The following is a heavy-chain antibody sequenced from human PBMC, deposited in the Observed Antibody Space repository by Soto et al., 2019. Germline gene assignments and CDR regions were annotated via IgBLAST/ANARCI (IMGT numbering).Heavy chain of an antibody. D-gene: IGHD6-6*01. CDR2: INHSGST. Sequence: SETLSLTCAVYGGSFSGYYWSWIRQPPGKGLEWIGEINHSGSTNYNPSLKSRVTISVDTSKNQFSLKLSSVTAADTAVYYCARGINSSSATHDYWGQGTLVTVSS. CDR1: GGSFSGYY. J-gene: IGHJ4*02. V-gene: IGHV4-34*01. CDR3: ARGINSSSATHDY.